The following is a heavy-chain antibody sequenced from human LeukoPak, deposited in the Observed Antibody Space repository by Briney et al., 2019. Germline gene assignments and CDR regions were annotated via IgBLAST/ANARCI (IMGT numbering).Heavy chain of an antibody. CDR1: SFTFDDYN. Sequence: AGNLSFYCAASSFTFDDYNLHWVGKGPGKGLKWVSLISWDGGSTSYEDSVKGRFTISRYNSKNYLYLHMNSLRNKDTDLYYCAKDFFGSGSDYWGQGTRVTVSS. CDR2: ISWDGGST. CDR3: AKDFFGSGSDY. J-gene: IGHJ4*02. D-gene: IGHD6-19*01. V-gene: IGHV3-43*01.